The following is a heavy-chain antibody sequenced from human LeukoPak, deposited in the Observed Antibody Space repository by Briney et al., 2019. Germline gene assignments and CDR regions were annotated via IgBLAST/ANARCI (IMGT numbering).Heavy chain of an antibody. D-gene: IGHD6-13*01. Sequence: SETLSLTCTVSGGSISSSTYYWGWIRQPPGKGLEWIGSVYYSGSIYYNPSLKSRVTLSVDTSKNQFSLKLSSVTAADTAVYYCARRSIIAAAMWDYWGQGTLVTVSS. J-gene: IGHJ4*02. CDR1: GGSISSSTYY. V-gene: IGHV4-39*01. CDR2: VYYSGSI. CDR3: ARRSIIAAAMWDY.